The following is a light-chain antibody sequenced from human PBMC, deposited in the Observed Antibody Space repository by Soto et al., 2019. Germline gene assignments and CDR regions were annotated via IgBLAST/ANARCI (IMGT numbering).Light chain of an antibody. V-gene: IGKV1-5*01. CDR3: QQYNGYSHS. CDR1: QSITSW. Sequence: DIQMTQSPSTLSASVGDRVTITCRADQSITSWLAWFQQKPGKAPRLLIYDATNLQPGVPSRFSGSGSGTEFTLTISSLQPDDFATYYCQQYNGYSHSFGQGTKVEIK. J-gene: IGKJ2*01. CDR2: DAT.